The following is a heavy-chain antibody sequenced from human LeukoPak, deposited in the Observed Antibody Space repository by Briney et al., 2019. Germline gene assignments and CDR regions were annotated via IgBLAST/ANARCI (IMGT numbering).Heavy chain of an antibody. D-gene: IGHD3-22*01. CDR2: IYYSGST. CDR1: GYSISSGYY. CDR3: ARADTYYYDSSGYYGIGYFDY. Sequence: NPSEALSLTCAVSGYSISSGYYWSWIRQPPGKGLEWIGYIYYSGSTYYNPSLKSRVTISVDTSKNQFSLKLSSVTAADTAVYYCARADTYYYDSSGYYGIGYFDYWGQGTLVTVSS. J-gene: IGHJ4*02. V-gene: IGHV4-30-4*08.